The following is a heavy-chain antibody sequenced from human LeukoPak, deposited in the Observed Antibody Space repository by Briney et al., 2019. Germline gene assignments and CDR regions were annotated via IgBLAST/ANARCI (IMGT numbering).Heavy chain of an antibody. V-gene: IGHV1-18*01. D-gene: IGHD2-2*01. CDR1: GYTFTTYG. J-gene: IGHJ4*02. CDR2: VSGYTGNT. Sequence: ASVTVSFRTSGYTFTTYGVSWVRQAPGQGLAWMGWVSGYTGNTNYAERFQGRVTITTDTSTSTVYMELTSLRSDDTAVYYCARGEVSASLYYFDFWGQGTLVTVS. CDR3: ARGEVSASLYYFDF.